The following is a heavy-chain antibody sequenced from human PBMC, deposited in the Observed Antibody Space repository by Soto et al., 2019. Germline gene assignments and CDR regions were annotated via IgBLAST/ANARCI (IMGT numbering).Heavy chain of an antibody. D-gene: IGHD5-12*01. J-gene: IGHJ2*01. CDR1: GGTFSSYA. CDR2: IIPIFGTA. Sequence: QVQLVQSGAEVKKPGSSVKVSCKASGGTFSSYAISWVRQAPGQGLEWMGGIIPIFGTANYAQKFQGRVTITADKSTSTAYMGLSSLRYEDTAVYYCARDSRDGYNYGWDFDLWGRGTLVTVSS. V-gene: IGHV1-69*06. CDR3: ARDSRDGYNYGWDFDL.